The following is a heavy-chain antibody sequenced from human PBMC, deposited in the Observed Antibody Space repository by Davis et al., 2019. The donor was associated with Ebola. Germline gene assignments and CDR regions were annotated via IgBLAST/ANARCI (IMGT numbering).Heavy chain of an antibody. CDR2: ISYDGSNK. J-gene: IGHJ6*02. CDR1: GFTFSSYG. V-gene: IGHV3-30*03. CDR3: ARGGQYYYYYYGMDV. Sequence: GGSLRLSCAASGFTFSSYGMHWVRQAPGKGLEWVAVISYDGSNKYYADSVKGRFTISRDNAKNSLYLQMNSLRAEDTAVYYCARGGQYYYYYYGMDVWGQGTTVTVSS.